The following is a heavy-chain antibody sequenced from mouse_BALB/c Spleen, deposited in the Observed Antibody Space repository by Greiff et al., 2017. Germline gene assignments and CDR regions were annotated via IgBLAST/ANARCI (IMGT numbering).Heavy chain of an antibody. CDR1: GYSITSGYS. V-gene: IGHV3-1*02. D-gene: IGHD2-4*01. CDR3: ARAKGYDYDGYYFDY. Sequence: EVKLVESGPDLVKPSQSLSLTCTVTGYSITSGYSWHWIRQFPGNKLEWMGYIHYSGSTNYNPSLKSRISITRDTSKNQFFLQLNSVTTEDTATYYCARAKGYDYDGYYFDYWGQGTTLTVSS. CDR2: IHYSGST. J-gene: IGHJ2*01.